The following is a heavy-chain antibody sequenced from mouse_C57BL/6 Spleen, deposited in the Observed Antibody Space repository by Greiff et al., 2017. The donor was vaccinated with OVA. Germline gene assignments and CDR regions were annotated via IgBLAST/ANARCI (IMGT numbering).Heavy chain of an antibody. CDR3: TSTAHASMDY. Sequence: VQLQQSGAELVRPGASVKLSCTASGFNIKDYYMHWVKQRPEQGLEWIGRINPEDGDTEYAPKFQGKATMTADTSSNTAYLQLSSLTSEDTAVYYCTSTAHASMDYWGQGTSVTVSS. CDR2: INPEDGDT. CDR1: GFNIKDYY. J-gene: IGHJ4*01. V-gene: IGHV14-1*01. D-gene: IGHD3-2*02.